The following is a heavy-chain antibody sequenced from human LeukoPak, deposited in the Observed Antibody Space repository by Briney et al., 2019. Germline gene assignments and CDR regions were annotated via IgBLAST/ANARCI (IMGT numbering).Heavy chain of an antibody. D-gene: IGHD6-6*01. V-gene: IGHV3-48*03. J-gene: IGHJ3*02. CDR3: ARGPSIAARYDAFDI. CDR2: TSSSGNTI. CDR1: EFTFTSYE. Sequence: GGSLRLSCAASEFTFTSYELNWVRQAPGKGLEWVSYTSSSGNTISYADSVKGRFTISRDNAKNSLYLQVISLRAEDTAVYYCARGPSIAARYDAFDIWGQGTMVTVSS.